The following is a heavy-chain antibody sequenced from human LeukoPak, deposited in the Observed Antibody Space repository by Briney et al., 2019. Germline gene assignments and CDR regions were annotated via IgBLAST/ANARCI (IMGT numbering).Heavy chain of an antibody. CDR1: GFTFSSYG. CDR2: LRYDGNNK. V-gene: IGHV3-30*02. CDR3: AKAPVGPAAIGYYMDV. Sequence: GGSLRLSCAASGFTFSSYGMHWVRQAPGKGLEWVAFLRYDGNNKYYVDSVKGRFTISRDNSKNTLYLQMNSLRAEDTAVYYCAKAPVGPAAIGYYMDVWGKGTTVTVSS. J-gene: IGHJ6*03. D-gene: IGHD2-2*01.